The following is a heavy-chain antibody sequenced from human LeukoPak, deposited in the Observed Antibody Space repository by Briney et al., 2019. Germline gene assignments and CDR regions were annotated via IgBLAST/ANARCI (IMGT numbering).Heavy chain of an antibody. Sequence: ASVKVSCKVSGYTLTALSMHWVRQAPGKGREWMGGFDHEDGETIYAQKFQGRVTMTEDTSTDTAYMELSSLTSEDPAVYYCASTSSVKVFLFDYWGQGTLVTVSS. CDR1: GYTLTALS. CDR3: ASTSSVKVFLFDY. CDR2: FDHEDGET. J-gene: IGHJ4*02. D-gene: IGHD2-2*01. V-gene: IGHV1-24*01.